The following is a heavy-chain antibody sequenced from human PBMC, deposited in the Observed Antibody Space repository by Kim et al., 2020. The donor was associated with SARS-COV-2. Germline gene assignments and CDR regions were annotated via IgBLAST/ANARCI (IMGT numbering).Heavy chain of an antibody. CDR1: GGSISSSSYY. V-gene: IGHV4-39*01. J-gene: IGHJ6*02. D-gene: IGHD2-15*01. Sequence: SETLSLTCTVSGGSISSSSYYWGWIRQPPGKGLEWIGSIYYSGSTYYNPSLKSRVTISVDTSKNQFSLKLSSVTAADTAVYYCARHIVVVVTPTVYYYYGMDVWGQGTTVTVSS. CDR2: IYYSGST. CDR3: ARHIVVVVTPTVYYYYGMDV.